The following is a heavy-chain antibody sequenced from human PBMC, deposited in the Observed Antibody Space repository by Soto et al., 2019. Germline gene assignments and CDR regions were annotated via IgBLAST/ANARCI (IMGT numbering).Heavy chain of an antibody. V-gene: IGHV3-53*01. J-gene: IGHJ6*02. Sequence: GGSLRLSCAASVFSVSSNYMSWVRQAPGKGLEWVSVIYSGGNTHYADSVKGRFTISRDNSKNTLYLQMNSLRAEDTAVYYCARDSTWIPYYHYGMDVWGQGTTVTVSS. CDR2: IYSGGNT. D-gene: IGHD5-18*01. CDR3: ARDSTWIPYYHYGMDV. CDR1: VFSVSSNY.